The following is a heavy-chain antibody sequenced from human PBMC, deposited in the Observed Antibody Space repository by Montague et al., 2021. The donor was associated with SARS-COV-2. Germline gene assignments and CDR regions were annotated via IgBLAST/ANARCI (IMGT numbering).Heavy chain of an antibody. V-gene: IGHV3-7*03. Sequence: SLRLSCAASGFTFSLDWMTWVRQVPGTGPEWVASISQDGSAKYYVDSVKSRFTISRDNAKKSLFLQMNSLRAEDTAVYYCAKNLDHWGQGTLVTVSS. CDR2: ISQDGSAK. CDR1: GFTFSLDW. J-gene: IGHJ4*02. CDR3: AKNLDH.